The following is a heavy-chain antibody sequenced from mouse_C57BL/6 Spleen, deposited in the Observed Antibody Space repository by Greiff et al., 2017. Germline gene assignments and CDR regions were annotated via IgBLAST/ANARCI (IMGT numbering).Heavy chain of an antibody. J-gene: IGHJ2*01. Sequence: KPGQGLEWIGNINPSNGGTNYNEKFKSKATLTVDKSSSTAYMQLSSLTSEDSAVYYCARGGVLLRGGYWGQGTTLTVSS. CDR2: INPSNGGT. V-gene: IGHV1-53*01. D-gene: IGHD1-1*01. CDR3: ARGGVLLRGGY.